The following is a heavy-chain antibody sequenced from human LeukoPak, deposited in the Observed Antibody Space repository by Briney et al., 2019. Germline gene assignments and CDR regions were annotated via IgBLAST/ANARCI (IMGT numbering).Heavy chain of an antibody. CDR1: GFTFSSYS. Sequence: GGSLRLSCAASGFTFSSYSMNWVRQAPGKGLEWVSSISSSSSYIYYADSVKGRFTISRDNAKNSPYLQMNSLRAEDTAVYYCARTKKYYDFWSGPIDYWGQGTLVTVSS. J-gene: IGHJ4*02. D-gene: IGHD3-3*01. V-gene: IGHV3-21*01. CDR2: ISSSSSYI. CDR3: ARTKKYYDFWSGPIDY.